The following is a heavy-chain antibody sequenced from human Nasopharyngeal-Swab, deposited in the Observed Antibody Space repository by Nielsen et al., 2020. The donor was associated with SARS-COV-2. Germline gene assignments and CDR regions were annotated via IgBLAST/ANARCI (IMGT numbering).Heavy chain of an antibody. V-gene: IGHV3-74*01. CDR2: INSDGTST. J-gene: IGHJ5*02. Sequence: GESLKISCAASGFTFSSHWMHWVRQAPGKGLVWVSRINSDGTSTSYADSVRGRFTISRDNAKNTLFLQMNSLRAEDTAVYYCTSGWFDPWGQGTLVTVSS. CDR1: GFTFSSHW. CDR3: TSGWFDP.